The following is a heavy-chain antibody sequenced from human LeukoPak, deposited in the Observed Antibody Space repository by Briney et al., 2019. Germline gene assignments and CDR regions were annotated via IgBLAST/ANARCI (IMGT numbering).Heavy chain of an antibody. V-gene: IGHV3-23*01. CDR2: ITGSGDTT. Sequence: GGALRLSCAASAFTFNNYTLTWVRQAPGKGLEWVSTITGSGDTTYYADPVKGRFTISRDNSKDTLYLQLNSVRAEDTAIYYCARAWAPTEDYFDYWGQGTLVTVSS. CDR1: AFTFNNYT. J-gene: IGHJ4*02. D-gene: IGHD1-1*01. CDR3: ARAWAPTEDYFDY.